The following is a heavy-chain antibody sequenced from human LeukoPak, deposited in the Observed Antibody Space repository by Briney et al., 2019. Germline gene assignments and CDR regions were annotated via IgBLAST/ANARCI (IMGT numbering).Heavy chain of an antibody. CDR1: GGTFSSYA. J-gene: IGHJ4*02. D-gene: IGHD4-11*01. CDR2: IIPIFGTA. V-gene: IGHV1-69*05. CDR3: ARRGGLHENLRRTDFDY. Sequence: ASVKVSCKASGGTFSSYAISWVRQAPGQGLEWMGGIIPIFGTANYAQKFQGRVTITTDESTSTAYMGLSSLRSEDTAVYYCARRGGLHENLRRTDFDYWGQGTLVTVSS.